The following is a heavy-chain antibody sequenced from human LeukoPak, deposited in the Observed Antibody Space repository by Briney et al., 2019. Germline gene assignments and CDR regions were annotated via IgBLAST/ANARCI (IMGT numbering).Heavy chain of an antibody. D-gene: IGHD3-10*01. V-gene: IGHV3-30*18. CDR3: AKDMYYRGSGSYFNVDY. J-gene: IGHJ4*02. Sequence: PGGSLRLSCAASGFTFSNSAMNWVRQAPGKGLEWVAVISYDGNNKYYSDSVKGRFTISRDNSKNTLYLQMNSLGAEDTAVYYCAKDMYYRGSGSYFNVDYWGQGTLVTVSS. CDR1: GFTFSNSA. CDR2: ISYDGNNK.